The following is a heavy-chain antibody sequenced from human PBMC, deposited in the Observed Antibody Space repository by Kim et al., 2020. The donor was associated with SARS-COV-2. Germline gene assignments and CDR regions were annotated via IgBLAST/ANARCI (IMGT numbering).Heavy chain of an antibody. Sequence: GGSLRLSCAASGFSFDRYAMSWVRQAPGKGLEWVAVVIATGASTNYADSVRGRFTVSRDNQRNTLYLQMNSLRAEDTARDYCVSEDLKVGFDTWGQGTM. CDR2: VIATGAST. CDR1: GFSFDRYA. V-gene: IGHV3-23*01. J-gene: IGHJ3*02. D-gene: IGHD2-15*01. CDR3: VSEDLKVGFDT.